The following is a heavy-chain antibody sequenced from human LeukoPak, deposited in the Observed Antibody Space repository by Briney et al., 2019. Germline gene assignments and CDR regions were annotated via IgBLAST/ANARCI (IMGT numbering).Heavy chain of an antibody. D-gene: IGHD3-10*01. Sequence: GGSLRLSCAASGFTFSSYSMNWVRQAPGKGLEWVSYISSSSSTIYYADSVKGRFTISRDNFKNTLYVQMNNLRADDTAVYYCAKEGSALWFGELSYYFDYWGQGTLVTVSS. CDR1: GFTFSSYS. V-gene: IGHV3-48*01. CDR2: ISSSSSTI. J-gene: IGHJ4*02. CDR3: AKEGSALWFGELSYYFDY.